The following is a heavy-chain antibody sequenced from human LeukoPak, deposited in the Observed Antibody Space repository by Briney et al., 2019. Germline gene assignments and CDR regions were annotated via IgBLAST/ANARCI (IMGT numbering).Heavy chain of an antibody. CDR3: AKDFGLGDYESFDY. J-gene: IGHJ4*02. CDR1: GFTFSSYG. CDR2: IRYDGGNK. Sequence: GGSLRLSCAAPGFTFSSYGMHWVRQAPGKGLEWVAFIRYDGGNKYYADSVKGRFTISRDNSKNTLYLQMNSPRAEDTAVYYCAKDFGLGDYESFDYWGQGTLVTVSS. V-gene: IGHV3-30*02. D-gene: IGHD4-17*01.